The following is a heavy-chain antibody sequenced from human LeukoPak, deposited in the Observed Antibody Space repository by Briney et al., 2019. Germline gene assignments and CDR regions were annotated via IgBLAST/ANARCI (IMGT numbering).Heavy chain of an antibody. V-gene: IGHV3-23*01. CDR2: ISGSGGST. D-gene: IGHD3-22*01. CDR1: GFTFSSYW. Sequence: GGSLRLSCAASGFTFSSYWMSWVRQAPGKGLEWVSAISGSGGSTYYADSVKGRFTISRDNSKNTLYLQMNSLRAEDTAVYYCAKDLLGRNYYDSSGYYLLSDYWGQGTLVTVSS. CDR3: AKDLLGRNYYDSSGYYLLSDY. J-gene: IGHJ4*02.